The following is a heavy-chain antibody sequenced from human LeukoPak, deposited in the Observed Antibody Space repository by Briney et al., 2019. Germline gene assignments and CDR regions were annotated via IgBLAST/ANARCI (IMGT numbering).Heavy chain of an antibody. CDR1: GGSISSGGYY. Sequence: PSETLSLTCTVSGGSISSGGYYWSWIRQHPGKGLEWIGYIYYSGSTYYIPSLKSRVTISVDTSKNQFSLKLSSVTAADTAVYYCARDTNDDSSGSPFDPWGQGTLVTVSS. CDR2: IYYSGST. D-gene: IGHD3-22*01. V-gene: IGHV4-31*03. J-gene: IGHJ5*02. CDR3: ARDTNDDSSGSPFDP.